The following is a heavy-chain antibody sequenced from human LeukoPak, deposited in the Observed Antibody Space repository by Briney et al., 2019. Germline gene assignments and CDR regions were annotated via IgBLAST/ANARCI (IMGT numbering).Heavy chain of an antibody. J-gene: IGHJ6*02. CDR1: GYTFTSYY. V-gene: IGHV1-46*01. CDR3: ARDDIAAAADYYYYGMDV. D-gene: IGHD6-13*01. CDR2: INPSGGST. Sequence: ASVTVSCKASGYTFTSYYMHWVRQAPGQGLEWMGIINPSGGSTSYAQKFQGRVTMTRDTSTSTVYMELSSLRSEDTAVYYCARDDIAAAADYYYYGMDVWGQGTTVTVSS.